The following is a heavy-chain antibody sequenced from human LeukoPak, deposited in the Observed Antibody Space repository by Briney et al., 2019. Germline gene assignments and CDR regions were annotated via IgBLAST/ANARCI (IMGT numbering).Heavy chain of an antibody. D-gene: IGHD5-18*01. CDR3: ARGGYSYGSKPLSDYYFDY. V-gene: IGHV3-30-3*01. CDR1: GFTFITYA. CDR2: TSYDGINE. J-gene: IGHJ4*02. Sequence: PGGSLRLSCAASGFTFITYAMHWVRQAPGKGLEWVAITSYDGINEYYADSVKGRFTISRDNSKNTLYLQMNSLRAEDTAVYYCARGGYSYGSKPLSDYYFDYWGQGTLVTVSS.